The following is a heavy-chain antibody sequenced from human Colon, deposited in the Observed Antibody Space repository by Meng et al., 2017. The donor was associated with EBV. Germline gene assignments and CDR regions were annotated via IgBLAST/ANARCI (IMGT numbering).Heavy chain of an antibody. D-gene: IGHD3-9*01. CDR1: GGSFSGYV. V-gene: IGHV4-34*01. CDR2: VSHPGSA. CDR3: ARVPTTGYKDH. J-gene: IGHJ4*02. Sequence: QGRLKELGRGLWKLSETLSLTCTVNGGSFSGYVWSWVRQPPGKGMEWIGEVSHPGSANYNPSLKSRVTISVDASEKQFSLRLTSVTAADSAVYYCARVPTTGYKDHWGQGTLVTVSS.